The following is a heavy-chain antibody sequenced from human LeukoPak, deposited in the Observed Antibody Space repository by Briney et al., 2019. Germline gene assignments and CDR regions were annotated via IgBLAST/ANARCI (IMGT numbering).Heavy chain of an antibody. Sequence: ASMKVSCKASGCTFTSYDINWVRQATGQGLEWMGWMNPNSGNTGYAQKFQGRVTITRNTSISTAYMELSSLRSEDTAVYYCARGSGSYLADFDYWGQGTLVTVSS. CDR2: MNPNSGNT. J-gene: IGHJ4*02. CDR1: GCTFTSYD. V-gene: IGHV1-8*03. D-gene: IGHD1-26*01. CDR3: ARGSGSYLADFDY.